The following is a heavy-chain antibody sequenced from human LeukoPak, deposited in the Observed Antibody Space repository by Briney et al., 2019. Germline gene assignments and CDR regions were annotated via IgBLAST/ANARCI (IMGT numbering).Heavy chain of an antibody. CDR3: TRASTEADYFDY. J-gene: IGHJ4*02. Sequence: ASVKVSCKASGYTFTRYYMHWVRQAPGQGLEWMGWINPNSGGTNYAQKFQGRVTMTRDTSISTAYMELSRLRSDDTAVYYCTRASTEADYFDYWGQGTLVTVSS. D-gene: IGHD1-14*01. CDR1: GYTFTRYY. CDR2: INPNSGGT. V-gene: IGHV1-2*02.